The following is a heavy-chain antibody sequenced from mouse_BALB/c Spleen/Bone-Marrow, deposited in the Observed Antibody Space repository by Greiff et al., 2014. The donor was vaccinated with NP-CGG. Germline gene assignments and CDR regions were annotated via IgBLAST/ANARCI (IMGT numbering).Heavy chain of an antibody. CDR2: INPGGGGT. V-gene: IGHV1-54*01. D-gene: IGHD2-4*01. Sequence: QVQLQQSGAELVRPGTSVKVSCKASGYAFTNYLIEWVKQRPGQGLEWIGVINPGGGGTNYNEKFKGKATLTADKSSSTAYMQLSSLTSDDSAVYFCARDGDYDEGYAMDYWGQGTSVTVSS. J-gene: IGHJ4*01. CDR1: GYAFTNYL. CDR3: ARDGDYDEGYAMDY.